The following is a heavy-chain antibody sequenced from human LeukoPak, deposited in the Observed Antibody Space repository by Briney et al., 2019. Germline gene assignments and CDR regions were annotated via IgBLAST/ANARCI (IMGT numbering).Heavy chain of an antibody. V-gene: IGHV1-8*01. CDR2: MNPNSGNT. CDR3: ARDHLGWSGYYRVSINFDI. Sequence: ASVKVSCKASGYTFTSYDINWVRQATGQGLEWMGWMNPNSGNTGYAQKFQGRVTMTRNTSISTSYMELSSLRSEDTAVYYCARDHLGWSGYYRVSINFDIWGQGTMVTVSS. CDR1: GYTFTSYD. D-gene: IGHD3-3*01. J-gene: IGHJ3*02.